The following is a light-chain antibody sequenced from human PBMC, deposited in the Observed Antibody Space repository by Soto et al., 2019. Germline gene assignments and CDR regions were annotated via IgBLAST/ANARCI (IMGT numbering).Light chain of an antibody. Sequence: QSVLTQPPSVSGAPGQRVTISCTGSSSNIGADYDVHWYQHLPGTAPKLLIYGDSNRPSGVPDRFSGSKSGTSASLAITGLQAEDEADYYCQSYDSSLSVGVFGTGTKLTVL. V-gene: IGLV1-40*01. J-gene: IGLJ1*01. CDR2: GDS. CDR1: SSNIGADYD. CDR3: QSYDSSLSVGV.